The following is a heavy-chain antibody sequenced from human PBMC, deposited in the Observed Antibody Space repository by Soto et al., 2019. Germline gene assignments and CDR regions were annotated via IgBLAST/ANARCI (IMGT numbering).Heavy chain of an antibody. CDR1: GGSFSGYY. V-gene: IGHV4-34*01. CDR3: ARAKKGFSVEWLLLYYYGMDV. Sequence: SETLSLTCAVYGGSFSGYYWSWIRQPPGKGPEWIGEIYHSGSTNYNPSLKSRVTISVDKSKNQFSLKLSSVTAADTAVYYCARAKKGFSVEWLLLYYYGMDVWGQGTTVTVSS. J-gene: IGHJ6*02. D-gene: IGHD3-3*01. CDR2: IYHSGST.